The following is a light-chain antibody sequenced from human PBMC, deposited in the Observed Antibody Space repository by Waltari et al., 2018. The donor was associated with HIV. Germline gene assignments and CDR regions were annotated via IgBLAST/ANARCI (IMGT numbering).Light chain of an antibody. CDR1: RSNIGTNT. Sequence: QSVLTQPPSASGTPGQRVTISCSGTRSNIGTNTVNWYQIITGTAPKLLTYNDNQRPSVVPDRFSGSRSGTSASLAISGLQSEDEADYYCAAWDDRLDGQGVFGGGTTLTVL. CDR3: AAWDDRLDGQGV. J-gene: IGLJ3*02. V-gene: IGLV1-44*01. CDR2: NDN.